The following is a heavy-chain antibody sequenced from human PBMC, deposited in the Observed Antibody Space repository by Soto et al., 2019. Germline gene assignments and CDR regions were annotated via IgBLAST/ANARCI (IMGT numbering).Heavy chain of an antibody. Sequence: GSGPTLVNPTQTLTLTCTFSGFSLSTSGMCVSWIRQPPGKALEWLALIDWDDDKYYSTSLKTRLTISKDTSKNQVVLTMTNMDPVDTATYYCARIRAVAGYNYYYYYGMDVWGQGTTVTVSS. V-gene: IGHV2-70*01. CDR1: GFSLSTSGMC. J-gene: IGHJ6*02. CDR3: ARIRAVAGYNYYYYYGMDV. D-gene: IGHD6-19*01. CDR2: IDWDDDK.